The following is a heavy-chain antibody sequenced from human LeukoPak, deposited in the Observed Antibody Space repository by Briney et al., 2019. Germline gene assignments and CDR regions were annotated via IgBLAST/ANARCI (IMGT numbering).Heavy chain of an antibody. CDR3: ARDPYSSSWYRALDYYYYYGTDV. D-gene: IGHD6-13*01. J-gene: IGHJ6*02. V-gene: IGHV1-18*01. CDR1: GYTFTSYG. CDR2: ISAYNGNT. Sequence: ASVKVSCKASGYTFTSYGISWVRQAPGQGLEWMGWISAYNGNTNYAQKFQGRVTMTRDTSISTAYMELSRLRSDDTAVYYCARDPYSSSWYRALDYYYYYGTDVWGQGTTVTVSS.